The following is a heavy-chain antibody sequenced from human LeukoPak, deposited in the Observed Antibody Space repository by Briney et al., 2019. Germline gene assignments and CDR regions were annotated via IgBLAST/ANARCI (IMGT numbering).Heavy chain of an antibody. V-gene: IGHV1-18*01. CDR1: GYXFTNYG. CDR2: ISAYNGNT. CDR3: ARDQSVRLLQTSSTYFKHVFAI. J-gene: IGHJ3*02. D-gene: IGHD6-13*01. Sequence: GASVKVSCKTSGYXFTNYGISWVRQAPGLGREWLGWISAYNGNTNYAQKVQGRVTMTTDTSTSTAYMELRSLRFDDTAVYYCARDQSVRLLQTSSTYFKHVFAIWGQGSMVTVSS.